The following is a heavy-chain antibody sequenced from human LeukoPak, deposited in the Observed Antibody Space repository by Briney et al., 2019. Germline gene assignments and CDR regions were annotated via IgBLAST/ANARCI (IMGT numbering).Heavy chain of an antibody. CDR3: ARDGKTTNYYYYGMDV. CDR1: GFTFSSYG. V-gene: IGHV3-33*01. D-gene: IGHD1-1*01. Sequence: GRSLRLSCAASGFTFSSYGMHWVRQAPGKGLEWVAVIWYDGSNKYYADSVKGRFTISRDNSKNTLYLQMNGLRAEDTAVYYCARDGKTTNYYYYGMDVWGQGTTVTVSS. CDR2: IWYDGSNK. J-gene: IGHJ6*02.